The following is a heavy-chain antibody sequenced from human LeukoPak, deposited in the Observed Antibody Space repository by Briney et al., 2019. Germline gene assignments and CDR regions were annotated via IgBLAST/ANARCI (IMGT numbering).Heavy chain of an antibody. CDR3: ARDTYYDSSGYWEYAFDI. Sequence: GGSLRLSCAASGFTFSSYAMPWVRQAPGKGLEWVAVISYDGSNKYYADSVKGRFTISRDNSKNTLYLQMNSLRAEDTAVYYCARDTYYDSSGYWEYAFDIWGQGTMVTVSS. D-gene: IGHD3-22*01. CDR2: ISYDGSNK. V-gene: IGHV3-30-3*01. CDR1: GFTFSSYA. J-gene: IGHJ3*02.